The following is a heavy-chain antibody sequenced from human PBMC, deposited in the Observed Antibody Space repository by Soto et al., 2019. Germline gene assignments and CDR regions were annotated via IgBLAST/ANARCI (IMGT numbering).Heavy chain of an antibody. D-gene: IGHD1-20*01. CDR2: ISVSGGST. Sequence: PGGSLRLSCAASGFTFSSYAMSWVRQAPGKGLEWVSTISVSGGSTYYADSVKGRFTNSRDNSKNTLYLQMNSLRAEDTAVYYCAKDGDNYDYYYGMDVWGQGTTVTVSS. J-gene: IGHJ6*02. CDR3: AKDGDNYDYYYGMDV. CDR1: GFTFSSYA. V-gene: IGHV3-23*01.